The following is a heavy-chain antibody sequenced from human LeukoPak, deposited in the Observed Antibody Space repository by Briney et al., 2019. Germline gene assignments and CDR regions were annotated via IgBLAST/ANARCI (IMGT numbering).Heavy chain of an antibody. CDR3: AGGMVVTATPFDY. D-gene: IGHD2-21*02. V-gene: IGHV1-69*04. Sequence: SVNVSSKASGGTFSSYATSWVRQAHRQGLEWMGRILPIFGIANYAQKFQGRVTITADKSTSTAYMELSSLRSEDTAVYYCAGGMVVTATPFDYWGQETLVTVSS. CDR1: GGTFSSYA. J-gene: IGHJ4*02. CDR2: ILPIFGIA.